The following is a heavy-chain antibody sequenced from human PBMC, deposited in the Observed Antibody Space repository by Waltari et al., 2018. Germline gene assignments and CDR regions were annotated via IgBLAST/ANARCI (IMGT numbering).Heavy chain of an antibody. CDR1: GYSFTSYW. J-gene: IGHJ3*02. Sequence: EVQLVQSGAEVKKPWESLKISCKGSGYSFTSYWIGWVRQMPGKGLEWMGISDRCDYNTRYSPSFQGQVTTSADKSISTAYLQWSSLKASDTAMYYCARWTGGNPGAFDIWGQGTMVTVSS. CDR3: ARWTGGNPGAFDI. CDR2: SDRCDYNT. V-gene: IGHV5-51*01. D-gene: IGHD2-15*01.